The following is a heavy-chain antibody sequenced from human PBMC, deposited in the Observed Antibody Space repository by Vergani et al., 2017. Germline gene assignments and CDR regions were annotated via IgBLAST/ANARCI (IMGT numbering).Heavy chain of an antibody. Sequence: QVQLVQSGAEVKKPGASVKVSCKASGYTFTSYDINWVRQATGQGLEWMGWMNPNSGNTGYAQKFQGRVTMTRNTSISTAYMELSSLRSEDTAVYYCARDRSAAGAYYFYYYYMDVWGKGTTVTVSS. D-gene: IGHD6-13*01. CDR1: GYTFTSYD. J-gene: IGHJ6*03. CDR3: ARDRSAAGAYYFYYYYMDV. CDR2: MNPNSGNT. V-gene: IGHV1-8*01.